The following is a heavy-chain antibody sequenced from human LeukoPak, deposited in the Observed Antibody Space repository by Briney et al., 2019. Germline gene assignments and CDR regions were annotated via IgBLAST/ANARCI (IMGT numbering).Heavy chain of an antibody. D-gene: IGHD1-26*01. CDR1: GYTFTGYY. CDR3: ARAAGGSYPGGYYYGMDV. J-gene: IGHJ6*02. CDR2: INPNSGGT. Sequence: ASVKVSCKASGYTFTGYYMHWVRQAPGQGLEWMGWINPNSGGTNYAQKFQGWVTMTRDTSISTAYMELSRLRSDDTAVYYCARAAGGSYPGGYYYGMDVWGQGTTVTVSS. V-gene: IGHV1-2*04.